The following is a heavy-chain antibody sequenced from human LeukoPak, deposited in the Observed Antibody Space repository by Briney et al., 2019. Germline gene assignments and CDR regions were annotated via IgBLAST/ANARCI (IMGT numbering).Heavy chain of an antibody. Sequence: PGGSLSLSCAASGIIFSHYAMSWVRQAPGKGLEWVSAISKSGDDTYYADSVKGRFAISRDNSKNTFYLQMNSLRAEDSAVYFCVKDELAVAIFDYWGQGTLVTVSS. D-gene: IGHD6-19*01. CDR1: GIIFSHYA. J-gene: IGHJ4*02. CDR2: ISKSGDDT. V-gene: IGHV3-23*01. CDR3: VKDELAVAIFDY.